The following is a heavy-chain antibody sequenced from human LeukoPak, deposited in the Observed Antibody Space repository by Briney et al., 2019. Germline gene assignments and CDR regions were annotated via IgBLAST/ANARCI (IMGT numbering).Heavy chain of an antibody. CDR2: ISGSGGST. J-gene: IGHJ4*02. CDR1: GFTFSTYS. D-gene: IGHD3-3*01. CDR3: GRAYDFSRH. V-gene: IGHV3-23*01. Sequence: GGSLRLSCAASGFTFSTYSMSWVRQAPGKGLEWVSAISGSGGSTYHADSVKGRFTISRDNSKNTLYLQMNSLRAEDTALYYCGRAYDFSRHWGQGTLVTVS.